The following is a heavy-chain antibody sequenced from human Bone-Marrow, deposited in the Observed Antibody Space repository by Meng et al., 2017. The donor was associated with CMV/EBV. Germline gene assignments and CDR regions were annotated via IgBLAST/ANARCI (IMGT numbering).Heavy chain of an antibody. D-gene: IGHD3-10*01. V-gene: IGHV3-23*01. CDR3: ARDDYYISGSPGDY. CDR1: GFTFSHYA. Sequence: GGSLRLSCAGSGFTFSHYAISWVRQAPGKGLEWVSSISNGGDVTNYADSVKGRFTISRDNVKSTVYLQVNSLRVEDTAVYFCARDDYYISGSPGDYWGQGVLVTVSS. J-gene: IGHJ4*02. CDR2: ISNGGDVT.